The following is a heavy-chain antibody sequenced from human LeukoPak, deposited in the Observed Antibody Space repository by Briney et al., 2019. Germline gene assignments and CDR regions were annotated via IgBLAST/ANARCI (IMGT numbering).Heavy chain of an antibody. V-gene: IGHV3-48*02. CDR1: GFTFSSYS. Sequence: GGSLRLSCAASGFTFSSYSMNWVRQAPGKGLEWVSYISSSSSTIYYADSVKGRFTISRDNAKNSLYLQMNSLRDEDTAVYYCARPHYSNHQPLDYYYGMDVWGQGTTVTVSS. CDR2: ISSSSSTI. CDR3: ARPHYSNHQPLDYYYGMDV. D-gene: IGHD4-11*01. J-gene: IGHJ6*02.